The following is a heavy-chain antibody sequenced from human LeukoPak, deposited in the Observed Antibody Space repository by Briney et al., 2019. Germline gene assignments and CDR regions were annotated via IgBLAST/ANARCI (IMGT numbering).Heavy chain of an antibody. CDR3: ARHRWFGVY. J-gene: IGHJ4*02. CDR2: IYYSGST. V-gene: IGHV4-39*07. CDR1: GGSISSSSYY. Sequence: SETLSLTCTVSGGSISSSSYYWGWIRQPPGKGLEWIGSIYYSGSTYHNPSLKSRVTISVDTSKNQFSLKLSSVTAADTAVYYCARHRWFGVYWGQGTLVTVSS. D-gene: IGHD3-10*01.